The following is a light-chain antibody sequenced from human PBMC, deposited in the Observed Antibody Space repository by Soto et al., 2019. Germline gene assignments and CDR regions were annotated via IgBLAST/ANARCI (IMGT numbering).Light chain of an antibody. CDR3: QQYGSSLLT. Sequence: EIVSTQSPGTLSLSPGERATLSCRASQSVSSSYLAWYQQKPGQAPRLLIYGASSRATGIPDRFSGSGSGTDFTLTISRLEPEDFAVYYCQQYGSSLLTFGQGTKVDIK. V-gene: IGKV3-20*01. CDR1: QSVSSSY. CDR2: GAS. J-gene: IGKJ1*01.